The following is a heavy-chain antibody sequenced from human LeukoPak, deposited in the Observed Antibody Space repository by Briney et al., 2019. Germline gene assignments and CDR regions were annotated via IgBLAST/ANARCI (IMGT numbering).Heavy chain of an antibody. Sequence: GASVKVSCKVSGYTLTELSMHWVRQAPGKGLEWMGGFDPEGGETIYAQKFQGRVTMTEDTSTDTAYMELSSLRSEDTAVYYCATDCRYYYDSSGYYYCVWGQGTLVTVSS. D-gene: IGHD3-22*01. CDR1: GYTLTELS. CDR3: ATDCRYYYDSSGYYYCV. CDR2: FDPEGGET. J-gene: IGHJ4*02. V-gene: IGHV1-24*01.